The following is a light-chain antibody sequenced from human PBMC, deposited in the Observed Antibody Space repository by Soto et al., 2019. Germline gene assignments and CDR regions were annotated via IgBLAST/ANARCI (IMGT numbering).Light chain of an antibody. CDR2: AAS. CDR1: QSIRYG. J-gene: IGKJ4*01. V-gene: IGKV1-6*01. Sequence: IQMTQSPSSLSASVGDRVTITCRASQSIRYGLSWYQQKPGKAPKLLIYAASSLQRGVPSRFSGSGSGTDFTLTISSLQPEDFATYYCQQYNSVSLLTFGGGTKVDIK. CDR3: QQYNSVSLLT.